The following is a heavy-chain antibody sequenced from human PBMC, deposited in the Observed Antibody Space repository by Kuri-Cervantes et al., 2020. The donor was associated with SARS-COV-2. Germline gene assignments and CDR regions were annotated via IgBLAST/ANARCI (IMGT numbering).Heavy chain of an antibody. Sequence: GESLKISCAASGFTFSGHWIHWVRQAPGKGLVWVSRINPDGSYTNNADSVKGRFTISRDNAKNSLYLQMNSLRAEDTAVYYCVRDGDHWNFDYWGQGALVTVSS. CDR1: GFTFSGHW. CDR3: VRDGDHWNFDY. D-gene: IGHD1-1*01. V-gene: IGHV3-74*01. CDR2: INPDGSYT. J-gene: IGHJ4*02.